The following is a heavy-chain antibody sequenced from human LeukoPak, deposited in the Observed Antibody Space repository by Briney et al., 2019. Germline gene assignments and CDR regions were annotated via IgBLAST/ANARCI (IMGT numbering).Heavy chain of an antibody. V-gene: IGHV3-30*04. J-gene: IGHJ4*02. CDR3: AKDALFYSGYDGDDY. D-gene: IGHD5-12*01. Sequence: GGSLRLSCAASGFTFSSYAMHWVRQAPGKGLEWVAVISYDGSNKYYADSVKGRFTISRDNSKNTLYLQMNSLRAEDTAVYYCAKDALFYSGYDGDDYWGQGTLVTVSS. CDR2: ISYDGSNK. CDR1: GFTFSSYA.